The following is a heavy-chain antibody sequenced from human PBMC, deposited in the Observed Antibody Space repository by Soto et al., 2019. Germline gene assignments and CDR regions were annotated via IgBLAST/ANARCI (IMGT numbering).Heavy chain of an antibody. CDR3: ARDYSITIFGVVTNWFDP. CDR2: IYYSGST. V-gene: IGHV4-59*01. J-gene: IGHJ5*02. D-gene: IGHD3-3*01. Sequence: SETLSLTCTVSGDSISSYYWSWIRQPPGKGLEWIGNIYYSGSTNYNPSLKSRVTISVDTSKNQFSLKLSSVTAADTAVYYCARDYSITIFGVVTNWFDPWGQGTLVTVSS. CDR1: GDSISSYY.